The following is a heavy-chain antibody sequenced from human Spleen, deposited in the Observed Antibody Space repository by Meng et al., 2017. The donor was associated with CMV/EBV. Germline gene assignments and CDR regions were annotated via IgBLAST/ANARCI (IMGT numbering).Heavy chain of an antibody. CDR2: IYPGDSDT. Sequence: GESLKISCKGSGYSFTSYWIGWVRQMPGKGLEWMGIIYPGDSDTRYSPSFQGQVTISADKSISTAYLQWSSLKASDTAMYYCARSSSKRTSSSAGGRYYFDYWGQGTLVTVSS. D-gene: IGHD6-6*01. V-gene: IGHV5-51*01. J-gene: IGHJ4*02. CDR1: GYSFTSYW. CDR3: ARSSSKRTSSSAGGRYYFDY.